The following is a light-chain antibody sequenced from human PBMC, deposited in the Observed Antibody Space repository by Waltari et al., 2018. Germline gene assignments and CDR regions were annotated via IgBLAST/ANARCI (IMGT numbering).Light chain of an antibody. CDR1: NIGSKS. J-gene: IGLJ3*02. CDR3: QVWDSSSDHRV. CDR2: YDS. Sequence: SYVLTQPPSVSVAPGKTARITCGGNNIGSKSVNWYQKKPGQAPVLVIYYDSDRPSGIPERFSGSNSGNTATLTISRVEAGDEADYYCQVWDSSSDHRVFGGGTKLTVL. V-gene: IGLV3-21*04.